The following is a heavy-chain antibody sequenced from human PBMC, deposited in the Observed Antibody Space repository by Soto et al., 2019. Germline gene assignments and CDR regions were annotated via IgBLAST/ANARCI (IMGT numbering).Heavy chain of an antibody. CDR1: GGSFSGYY. J-gene: IGHJ6*02. Sequence: SLTCAVYGGSFSGYYWSWIRQPPGKGLEWIGEINHSGSTNYNPSLRSRVTISVDTSKNQFSLKLSSVTAADTAVYYCARGRLNYGMDVWGQGTTVTVSS. CDR2: INHSGST. V-gene: IGHV4-34*01. CDR3: ARGRLNYGMDV. D-gene: IGHD3-22*01.